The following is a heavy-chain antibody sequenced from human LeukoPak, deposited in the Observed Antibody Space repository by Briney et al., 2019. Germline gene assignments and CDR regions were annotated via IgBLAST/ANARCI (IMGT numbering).Heavy chain of an antibody. CDR1: GYRFTSYW. Sequence: GEALKISCKGSGYRFTSYWISWVRQMPGKGLEWMGRIDPSDSYTNYSPSFQGHLTISADKSISTAYLQWSSLKASDTAMYYCARHQLLGPCFKGVCSDAFDIWGQGTMVTVSS. CDR3: ARHQLLGPCFKGVCSDAFDI. V-gene: IGHV5-10-1*01. D-gene: IGHD2-8*01. J-gene: IGHJ3*02. CDR2: IDPSDSYT.